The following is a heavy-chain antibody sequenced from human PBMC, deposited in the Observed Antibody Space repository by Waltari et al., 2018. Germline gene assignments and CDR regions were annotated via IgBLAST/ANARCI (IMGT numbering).Heavy chain of an antibody. CDR2: VTGSGDNT. CDR1: GLTCSSYA. Sequence: EVQLSESGGDLVQPGGSLRLSCAASGLTCSSYAMTWVRQPPGKGLEWASTVTGSGDNTYYADSVMGRFTISRDNSKNTLWLQMNSLRADDTAVYHCATGRDSSTWTKFDYWGQGTLVTVSS. J-gene: IGHJ4*02. D-gene: IGHD6-13*01. V-gene: IGHV3-23*01. CDR3: ATGRDSSTWTKFDY.